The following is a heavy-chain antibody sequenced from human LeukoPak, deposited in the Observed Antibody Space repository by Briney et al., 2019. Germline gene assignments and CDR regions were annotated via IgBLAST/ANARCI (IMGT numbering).Heavy chain of an antibody. J-gene: IGHJ4*02. Sequence: GGSLRLSCAASAFTFSSYAMSWVRQAPGKGLEWVSSISGSGGSTYYADSVKGRFTISRDNSKNTVYLQMNSLRAEDTAVYYCAKDDYGDFLFDYWGQGTLVTVSS. CDR1: AFTFSSYA. D-gene: IGHD4-17*01. V-gene: IGHV3-23*01. CDR2: ISGSGGST. CDR3: AKDDYGDFLFDY.